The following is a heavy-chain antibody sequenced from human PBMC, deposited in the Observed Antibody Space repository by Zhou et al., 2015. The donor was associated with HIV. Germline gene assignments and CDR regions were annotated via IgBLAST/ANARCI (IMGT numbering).Heavy chain of an antibody. D-gene: IGHD6-6*01. Sequence: QVQLVQSGTEVKPPGSSVKVSCKASGGTFNTYEISWVRQAPGQGLVWMGGITPIFGKPMYAQKFLGRVTITADPSTRTAYMELRSLRSEDTAVYYCARDRGAARPDWRYFDLWGRGTLVTVSS. J-gene: IGHJ2*01. CDR2: ITPIFGKP. V-gene: IGHV1-69*01. CDR1: GGTFNTYE. CDR3: ARDRGAARPDWRYFDL.